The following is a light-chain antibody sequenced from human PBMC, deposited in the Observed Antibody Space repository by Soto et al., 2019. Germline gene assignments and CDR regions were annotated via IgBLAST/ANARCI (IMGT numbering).Light chain of an antibody. J-gene: IGKJ1*01. V-gene: IGKV1-9*01. CDR3: QQSYARRWK. Sequence: ITCRASQGISSYLAWFQQKPGKAPQYLIQAASILQSGVPSRFSGSGSGTEFTLTISRLQPEDFATYYCQQSYARRWKFGQGAKVEI. CDR2: AAS. CDR1: QGISSY.